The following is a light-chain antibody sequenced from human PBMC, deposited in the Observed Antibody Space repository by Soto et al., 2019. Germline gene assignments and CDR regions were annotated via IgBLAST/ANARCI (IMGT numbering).Light chain of an antibody. CDR2: EVA. CDR1: SSDVGDYNY. V-gene: IGLV2-14*01. CDR3: SSYTDSNTVL. J-gene: IGLJ2*01. Sequence: QSALTQPGSVSGSPGQSITISCTGTSSDVGDYNYVSWYQHHPGKAPKLIIYEVANRPSGVSNRFSGSKSGNTASLTISGFQAEDEADYYCSSYTDSNTVLFGGGTKLTVL.